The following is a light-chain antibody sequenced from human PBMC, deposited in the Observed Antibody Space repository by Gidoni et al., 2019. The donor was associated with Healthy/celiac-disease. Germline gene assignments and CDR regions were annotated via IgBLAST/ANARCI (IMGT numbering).Light chain of an antibody. CDR3: QQRSNWPPIT. CDR2: DAS. V-gene: IGKV3-11*01. J-gene: IGKJ5*01. CDR1: QSVSSY. Sequence: EIVLTQSPATLSLSPGVRATLSCRASQSVSSYLAWYQQKPGQAPRLLIYDASNRATGIPARFSGSGSGTDFTLTISSLEPEDFAVYYCQQRSNWPPITFXQXTRLEIK.